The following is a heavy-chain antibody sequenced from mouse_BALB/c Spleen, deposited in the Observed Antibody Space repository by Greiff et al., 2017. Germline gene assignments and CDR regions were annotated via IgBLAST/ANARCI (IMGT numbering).Heavy chain of an antibody. Sequence: EVQVVESGGGLVQPGGSLRLSCATSGFTFTDYYMSWVRQPPGKALEWLGFIRNKANGYTTEYSASVKGRFTISRDNSQSILYLQMNTLRAEDSATSYCARGPQYGRSFYAMDYWGQGTSVTVSS. D-gene: IGHD1-1*01. J-gene: IGHJ4*01. CDR2: IRNKANGYTT. CDR1: GFTFTDYY. CDR3: ARGPQYGRSFYAMDY. V-gene: IGHV7-3*02.